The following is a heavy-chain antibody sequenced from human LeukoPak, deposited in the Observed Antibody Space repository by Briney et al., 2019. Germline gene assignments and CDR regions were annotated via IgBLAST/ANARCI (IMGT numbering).Heavy chain of an antibody. CDR1: GGSISSGSYY. CDR3: ARSLSRYDFWSGYRTGMDV. D-gene: IGHD3-3*01. J-gene: IGHJ6*02. V-gene: IGHV4-61*02. Sequence: SETLSLTRTVSGGSISSGSYYWSWIRQPAGKGLEWIGRIYTSGSTNYNPSLKRRVTISVDTSKNQFSLKLSSVTAADTAVYYCARSLSRYDFWSGYRTGMDVWGQGTTVTVSS. CDR2: IYTSGST.